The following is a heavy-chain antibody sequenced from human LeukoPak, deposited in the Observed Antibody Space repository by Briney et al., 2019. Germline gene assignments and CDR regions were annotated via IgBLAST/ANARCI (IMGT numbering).Heavy chain of an antibody. V-gene: IGHV3-21*01. CDR2: ISGFSDYI. CDR1: GFTFSGYT. J-gene: IGHJ4*01. CDR3: AKEIRVLRFLDYLPPFDS. Sequence: GGSLRLSCTTSGFTFSGYTMTWVRQAPGKGLEWVSSISGFSDYIHYADSVKGRFTVSRDNSKNSLYLQMDNLRSEDTAVYYCAKEIRVLRFLDYLPPFDSWGHGNLVTVSS. D-gene: IGHD3-3*01.